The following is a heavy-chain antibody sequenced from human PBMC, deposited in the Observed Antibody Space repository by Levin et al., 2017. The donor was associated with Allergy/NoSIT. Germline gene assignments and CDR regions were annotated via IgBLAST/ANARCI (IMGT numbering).Heavy chain of an antibody. D-gene: IGHD1-26*01. CDR2: IYTSGST. Sequence: SQTLSLTCTVSGGSISNYYWSWIRQPAGKGLEWIGRIYTSGSTNDNPSLKSRVTMSVDTSKKQLSLKLSSVTAADTAVYYCARASGSYSRTRYDYWGQGTLITVSS. J-gene: IGHJ4*02. V-gene: IGHV4-4*07. CDR3: ARASGSYSRTRYDY. CDR1: GGSISNYY.